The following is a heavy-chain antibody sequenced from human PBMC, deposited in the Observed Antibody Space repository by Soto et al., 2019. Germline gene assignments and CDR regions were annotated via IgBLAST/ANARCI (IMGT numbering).Heavy chain of an antibody. CDR2: VNAGNGNT. D-gene: IGHD2-8*01. CDR3: ARVRPLSEYCTNGVCYGSYYYYYGIDV. CDR1: GYTFTSYA. J-gene: IGHJ6*02. V-gene: IGHV1-3*01. Sequence: QVQLVQSGAEVKKPGASVKVSCKASGYTFTSYAMHCVGQAPGQRLQWMGWVNAGNGNTKYSQKFQGRVTITRDTSASTAYMELSSLRSEDTAVYYCARVRPLSEYCTNGVCYGSYYYYYGIDVWGQGTTVTVSS.